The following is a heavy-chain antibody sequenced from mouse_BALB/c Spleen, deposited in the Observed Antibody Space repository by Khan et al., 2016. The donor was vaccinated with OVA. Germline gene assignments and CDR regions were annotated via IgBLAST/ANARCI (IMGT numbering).Heavy chain of an antibody. J-gene: IGHJ2*01. Sequence: QIQLVQSGPELVRPGVSVKISCKGSGYTFTDYSMHWVKQSHAKGLEWIGVISTDTVNTNYNQKFKGKATLTVDKSSSTAYMELDRMTSEDSAICDCGRRDYFDDWGQGTTLTVSS. CDR2: ISTDTVNT. CDR3: GRRDYFDD. CDR1: GYTFTDYS. V-gene: IGHV1S137*01.